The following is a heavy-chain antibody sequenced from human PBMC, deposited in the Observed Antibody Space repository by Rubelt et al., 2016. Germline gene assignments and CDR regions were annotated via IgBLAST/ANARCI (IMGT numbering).Heavy chain of an antibody. Sequence: SGGVVVLPGGSLRLSCAASGFNFDDYTMHWVRQAPGKGLEWVSLITYDGGRTSYADSVKGRFTVSRDNAKNSLYLQMNSLRDEDTAVYYCARDWATRYYFDYWGQGALVTVSS. CDR1: GFNFDDYT. D-gene: IGHD5-12*01. CDR3: ARDWATRYYFDY. CDR2: ITYDGGRT. J-gene: IGHJ4*02. V-gene: IGHV3-43*01.